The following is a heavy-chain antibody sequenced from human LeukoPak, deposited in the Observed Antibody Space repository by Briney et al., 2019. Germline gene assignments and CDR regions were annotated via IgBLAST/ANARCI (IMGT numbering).Heavy chain of an antibody. CDR2: ISSSSSTI. CDR3: ARVPGGYYDSSGYRGGY. CDR1: GFTFSSYS. D-gene: IGHD3-22*01. Sequence: GGSLRLSCAASGFTFSSYSMNWVRQAPGKGLEWVSYISSSSSTIYYADSVKGRFTISRDNAKNSLYLQMNSLRAEDTAVYYCARVPGGYYDSSGYRGGYWGQGTLVTVSS. J-gene: IGHJ4*02. V-gene: IGHV3-48*01.